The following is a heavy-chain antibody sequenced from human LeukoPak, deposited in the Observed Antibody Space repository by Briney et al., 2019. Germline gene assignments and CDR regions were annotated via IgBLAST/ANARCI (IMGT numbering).Heavy chain of an antibody. V-gene: IGHV1-3*01. J-gene: IGHJ4*02. CDR2: INGGSGNT. Sequence: ASVKVSCKASGYTFTSYGISWVRQAPGQRLEWMGWINGGSGNTKYSQNFQGRVTITRDTSASTAYMELSSLRSEDTAVYYCARASVSGSFVYWESAYFDFWGQGTLVTVSS. CDR3: ARASVSGSFVYWESAYFDF. D-gene: IGHD6-25*01. CDR1: GYTFTSYG.